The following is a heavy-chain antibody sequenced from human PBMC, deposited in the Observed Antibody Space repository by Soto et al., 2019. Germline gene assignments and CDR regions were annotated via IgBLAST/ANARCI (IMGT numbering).Heavy chain of an antibody. Sequence: GGSLRLSCAASGFTFSSYSMNWVRQAPGKGLEWVSSISSSSSYIYYADSVKGRFTISRDNAKNSLYLQMNSLRAEDTAVYYCARAGDRLGDYYFDYWGQGTLVTVSS. CDR2: ISSSSSYI. CDR3: ARAGDRLGDYYFDY. D-gene: IGHD4-17*01. CDR1: GFTFSSYS. V-gene: IGHV3-21*01. J-gene: IGHJ4*02.